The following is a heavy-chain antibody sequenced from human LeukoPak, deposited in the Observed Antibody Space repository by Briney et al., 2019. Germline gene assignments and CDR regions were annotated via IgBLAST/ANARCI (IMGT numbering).Heavy chain of an antibody. CDR3: ARRRIVGSTDDAFDI. D-gene: IGHD1-26*01. CDR2: ISSDGNTK. Sequence: GGSLRLSCAASGFTFSSYAMYWVRQAPGKGLEWAAVISSDGNTKYYADSVKGRFTISRDNSNNTLYLQMNSLRADDTAIYYCARRRIVGSTDDAFDIWGQGTMVTLSS. J-gene: IGHJ3*02. CDR1: GFTFSSYA. V-gene: IGHV3-30-3*01.